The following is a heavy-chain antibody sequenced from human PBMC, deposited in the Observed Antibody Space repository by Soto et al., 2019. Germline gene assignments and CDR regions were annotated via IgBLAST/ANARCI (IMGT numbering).Heavy chain of an antibody. D-gene: IGHD4-17*01. CDR3: ATNREDYCDYGVYYYGMDV. V-gene: IGHV4-39*01. J-gene: IGHJ6*02. Sequence: SETLSLTCTVSGGSISSSSYYWGWIRQPPGKGLEWIGSIYYSGSTYYNPSLKSRVTISVDTSKNQFSLKLSSVTAADTAVYYCATNREDYCDYGVYYYGMDVWGQGTTVTVSS. CDR1: GGSISSSSYY. CDR2: IYYSGST.